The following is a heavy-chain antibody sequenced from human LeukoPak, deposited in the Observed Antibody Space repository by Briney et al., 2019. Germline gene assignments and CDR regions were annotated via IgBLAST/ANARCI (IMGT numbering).Heavy chain of an antibody. CDR2: IFYSGTT. J-gene: IGHJ5*01. V-gene: IGHV4-39*07. CDR1: GDSISSTNFY. CDR3: ARQIAVVEPTDPNWFDS. D-gene: IGHD2-21*01. Sequence: PSETLSLTCSVSGDSISSTNFYWAWIRQPPGKGLEWIGSIFYSGTTYYSPSLKSRLTMALDTSTGHFSLRLTSVAVADTAVYYCARQIAVVEPTDPNWFDSWGQGTLVTVSS.